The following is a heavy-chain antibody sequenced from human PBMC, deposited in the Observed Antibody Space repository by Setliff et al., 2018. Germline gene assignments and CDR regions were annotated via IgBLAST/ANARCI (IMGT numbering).Heavy chain of an antibody. J-gene: IGHJ4*02. CDR2: IYHSGST. D-gene: IGHD3-16*01. Sequence: SETLSLTCTVSGGSISSGYYWGWIRQPPGKGLEWIGSIYHSGSTYYNPSLKSRVTMFFGESKNQFSLKLRSVTAADTAVYFCARRPLYNTIDDWGQGTLVTVSS. CDR1: GGSISSGYY. V-gene: IGHV4-38-2*02. CDR3: ARRPLYNTIDD.